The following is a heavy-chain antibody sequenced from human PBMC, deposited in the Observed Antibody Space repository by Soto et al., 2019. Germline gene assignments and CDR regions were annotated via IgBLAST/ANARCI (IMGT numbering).Heavy chain of an antibody. CDR2: ISGSGGAT. J-gene: IGHJ3*02. V-gene: IGHV3-23*01. D-gene: IGHD2-2*01. CDR3: AKGEGFCSTPTGQGGAFDM. CDR1: GFTFSSYA. Sequence: PGGSLRLSCAASGFTFSSYATSWVRQAPGQGLEWVSSISGSGGATYYADSVKGRFTISRDNSKNTLYLQMNSLRAGDTAGYYWAKGEGFCSTPTGQGGAFDMGGKRKMATV.